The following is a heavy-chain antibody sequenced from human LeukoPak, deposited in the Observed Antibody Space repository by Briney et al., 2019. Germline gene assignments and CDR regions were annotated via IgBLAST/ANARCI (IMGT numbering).Heavy chain of an antibody. Sequence: TLSLTCTVSGGSISSGGYYWSWIRQHPGKGLEWIGYIYYSGSTYYNPSLKSRVTISVDTSKNQFSLKLSSVTAADTAVYYCAANRQKENYDPINFDYWGQGTLVTVSS. V-gene: IGHV4-31*03. CDR2: IYYSGST. CDR1: GGSISSGGYY. CDR3: AANRQKENYDPINFDY. D-gene: IGHD3-16*01. J-gene: IGHJ4*02.